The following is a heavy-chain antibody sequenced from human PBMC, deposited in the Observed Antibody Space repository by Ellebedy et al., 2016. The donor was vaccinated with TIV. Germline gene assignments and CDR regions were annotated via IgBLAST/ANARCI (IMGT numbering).Heavy chain of an antibody. D-gene: IGHD5-24*01. CDR1: GFTFNSYA. Sequence: GGSLRLXCVVSGFTFNSYAMGWVRQAPGKGLEWVSSIGGSGGDTHYADSVKGRFSISRDNSKNALFLQMNSLRDEDTALYYCARDRDGHNDLWGQGTLVTVSS. V-gene: IGHV3-23*01. CDR3: ARDRDGHNDL. CDR2: IGGSGGDT. J-gene: IGHJ5*02.